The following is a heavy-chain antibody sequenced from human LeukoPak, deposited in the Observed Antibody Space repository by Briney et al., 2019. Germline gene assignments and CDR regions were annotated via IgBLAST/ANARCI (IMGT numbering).Heavy chain of an antibody. CDR2: IYYTGST. CDR3: ARDPGGHSDGHSCWGSRIDP. V-gene: IGHV4-39*07. CDR1: GASISSSSYY. J-gene: IGHJ5*02. Sequence: SETLSLTCTVSGASISSSSYYWGWIRQPAGKGLEWIGIIYYTGSTYYNPSLKSRLTISIDTSKKQFSLKLTSVTAADTAVYYCARDPGGHSDGHSCWGSRIDPWGQGTLVTVSS. D-gene: IGHD2-15*01.